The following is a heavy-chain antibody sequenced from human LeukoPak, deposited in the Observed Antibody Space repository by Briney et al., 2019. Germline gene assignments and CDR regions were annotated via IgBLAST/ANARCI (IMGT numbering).Heavy chain of an antibody. J-gene: IGHJ6*03. V-gene: IGHV4-61*02. CDR3: ARGFEYSTSSRLGYYYFYMDV. CDR1: GDSISSGTYY. Sequence: SETLSLTCTVSGDSISSGTYYWSWIRQPAGKGLEWIGRIDASGNPNYNPSLRSRLTMSVDTFKNQFSLNLRFVTAADTAVFYCARGFEYSTSSRLGYYYFYMDVWGIGTTVTVSS. CDR2: IDASGNP. D-gene: IGHD6-6*01.